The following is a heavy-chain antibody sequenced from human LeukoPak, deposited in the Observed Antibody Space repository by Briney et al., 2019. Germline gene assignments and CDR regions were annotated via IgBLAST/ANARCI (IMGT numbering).Heavy chain of an antibody. CDR2: IIPILGIA. V-gene: IGHV1-69*02. CDR1: GGTFSSYT. D-gene: IGHD3-22*01. CDR3: ASQTYDSSGYYVGY. Sequence: SVKVSCKASGGTFSSYTISWVRQAPGQGLEWMGRIIPILGIANYAQKFQGRVTITADKSTSTAYMELSSLRSEDTALYYCASQTYDSSGYYVGYWGQGTLVTVSS. J-gene: IGHJ4*02.